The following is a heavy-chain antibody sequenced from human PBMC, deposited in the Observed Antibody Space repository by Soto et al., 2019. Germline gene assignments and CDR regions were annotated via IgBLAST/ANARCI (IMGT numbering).Heavy chain of an antibody. CDR3: AKGMYYYDSSGYRLFDY. V-gene: IGHV3-23*01. CDR2: ISVSGGST. Sequence: PGGSLRLSCAASGLTFRNYAMNWVRQAPGKGLEWVSGISVSGGSTYYADSVKGRFTVSRDNSKNTVFLQMNSLRAEDTAVYFCAKGMYYYDSSGYRLFDYWGQGTLVTVSS. D-gene: IGHD3-22*01. J-gene: IGHJ4*02. CDR1: GLTFRNYA.